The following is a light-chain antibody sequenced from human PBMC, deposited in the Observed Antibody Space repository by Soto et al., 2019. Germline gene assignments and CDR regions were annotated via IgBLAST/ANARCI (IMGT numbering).Light chain of an antibody. CDR3: RAYEGRRTLV. Sequence: QSALTQPASVSGSPGQSLTISCTGTSSDVGAYNYVSWYQQHPGKAPKLMIFEINNRPSGVSNRFSGSKSGNTASLAISGLQAEDEADYYCRAYEGRRTLVFGGGTKLTVL. J-gene: IGLJ2*01. CDR2: EIN. CDR1: SSDVGAYNY. V-gene: IGLV2-14*01.